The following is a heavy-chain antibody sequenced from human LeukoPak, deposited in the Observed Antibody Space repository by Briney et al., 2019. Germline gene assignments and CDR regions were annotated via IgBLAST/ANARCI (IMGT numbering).Heavy chain of an antibody. CDR3: ARVPYYDSSGYYTGAFDI. V-gene: IGHV1-69*04. D-gene: IGHD3-22*01. CDR2: IIPILGIA. J-gene: IGHJ3*02. Sequence: ASVKVSCKASGGTFSSYAISWVRQAPGQGLEWMGRIIPILGIANYAQKFQGRVTITADKSTSTAYMELSSLRSEDTAVYYRARVPYYDSSGYYTGAFDIWGQGTMVTVSS. CDR1: GGTFSSYA.